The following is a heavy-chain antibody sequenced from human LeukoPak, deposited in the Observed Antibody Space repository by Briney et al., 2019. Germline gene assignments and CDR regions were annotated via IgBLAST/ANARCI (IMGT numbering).Heavy chain of an antibody. CDR3: AKARAGDITAAFNY. CDR2: ISSGGNT. V-gene: IGHV3-23*01. J-gene: IGHJ4*02. D-gene: IGHD6-13*01. Sequence: GGSLRLTCAASGFTFNSYAMSWVRQAPGKGLEWVSGISSGGNTYYADSVKGRFTISRDNSENTLNLQMNSLRAEDTAIYYCAKARAGDITAAFNYWGQGTLVTVSS. CDR1: GFTFNSYA.